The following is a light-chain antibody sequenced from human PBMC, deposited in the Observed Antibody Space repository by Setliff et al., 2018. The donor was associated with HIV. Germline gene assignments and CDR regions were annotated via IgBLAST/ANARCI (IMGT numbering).Light chain of an antibody. V-gene: IGLV3-21*03. J-gene: IGLJ1*01. CDR2: DNS. CDR1: NIGSES. Sequence: SYALTQPPSVSVAPGKTARITFGRNNIGSESVHGYQQKPGQAPVLFVYDNSDRPSGLPERFSGSNSGNTATLTISRVEAGDEADYYCQVWDTSSDHHVFGTGTKVTV. CDR3: QVWDTSSDHHV.